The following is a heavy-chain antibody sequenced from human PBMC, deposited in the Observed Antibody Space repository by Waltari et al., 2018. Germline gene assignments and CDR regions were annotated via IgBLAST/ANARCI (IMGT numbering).Heavy chain of an antibody. CDR2: ISWNGGTI. CDR1: GFTFDDFA. V-gene: IGHV3-9*01. D-gene: IGHD3-10*01. Sequence: EVQLVESGGGLVQPGGSLRLSCAASGFTFDDFAMHWVRLVAGRGLDGVSAISWNGGTIAYAESVKGRFTISRDNTKSSLHLQMHSLRTEDTAVYYCAKDMRLRGILITSVDFWGQGIPVTVSS. J-gene: IGHJ4*02. CDR3: AKDMRLRGILITSVDF.